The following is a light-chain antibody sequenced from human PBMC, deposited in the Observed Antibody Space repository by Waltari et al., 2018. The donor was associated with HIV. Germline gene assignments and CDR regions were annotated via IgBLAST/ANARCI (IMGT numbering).Light chain of an antibody. CDR2: DTK. CDR3: QSFDSSLSAVI. V-gene: IGLV1-40*01. Sequence: QSVLTQPPSVSGAPGQRVTIACTGGSSNIGAGYDVHWYRKFPGTAPKLLNYDTKKRPSGVPDRFCGYKSGTAAALAIAGRQAEDEADYYCQSFDSSLSAVIFGGGTKLTVL. J-gene: IGLJ2*01. CDR1: SSNIGAGYD.